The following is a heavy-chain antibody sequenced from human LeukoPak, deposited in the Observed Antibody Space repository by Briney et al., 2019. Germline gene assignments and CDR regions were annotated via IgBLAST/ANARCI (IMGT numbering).Heavy chain of an antibody. D-gene: IGHD4-17*01. CDR3: ASDDYGDLVNAFDI. J-gene: IGHJ3*02. CDR2: INHSGGT. CDR1: GGSFSGYY. Sequence: SETLSLTCAVYGGSFSGYYWSWIRQPPGKGLEWIGEINHSGGTNYNPSLKNRVTISLDTSKNHFSLKLTSVTAADTAVYYCASDDYGDLVNAFDIWGQGTMVTVSS. V-gene: IGHV4-34*01.